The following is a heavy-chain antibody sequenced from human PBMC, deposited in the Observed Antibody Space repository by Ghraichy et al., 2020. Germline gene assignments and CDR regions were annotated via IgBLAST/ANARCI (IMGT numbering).Heavy chain of an antibody. CDR3: ARDFKVATPFDY. Sequence: GGSPRLSCAASGFTFSSYGMHWVRQAPGKGLEWVAVIWYDGSNKYYADSVKGRFTISRDNSKNTLYLQMNSLRAEDTAVYYCARDFKVATPFDYWGQGTLVTVSS. CDR1: GFTFSSYG. J-gene: IGHJ4*02. V-gene: IGHV3-33*01. D-gene: IGHD5-12*01. CDR2: IWYDGSNK.